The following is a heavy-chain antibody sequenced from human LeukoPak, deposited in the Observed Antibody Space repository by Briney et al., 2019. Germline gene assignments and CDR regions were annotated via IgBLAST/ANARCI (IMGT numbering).Heavy chain of an antibody. D-gene: IGHD3-22*01. J-gene: IGHJ5*02. V-gene: IGHV1-69*13. CDR2: IIPIFGTA. CDR1: GYTFTSYA. CDR3: ARDLEGYYYDYNWFDP. Sequence: ASVKVSCKASGYTFTSYAISWVRQAPGQGLEWMGGIIPIFGTANYAQKFQGRVTITADESTSTAYMELSSLRSEDTAVYYCARDLEGYYYDYNWFDPWGQGTLVTVSS.